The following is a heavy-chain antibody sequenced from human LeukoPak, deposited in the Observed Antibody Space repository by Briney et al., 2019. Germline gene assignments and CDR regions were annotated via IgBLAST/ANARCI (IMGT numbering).Heavy chain of an antibody. Sequence: SETLSLTCTVSGGSISSYYWSWIRQPPGKGLEWVGYIYYSGSTNYNPSLKSRVTISVDTSKNQFSLKLSSVTAADTAVYYCARNIVVVPAAIPSFGYWGQGTLVTVSS. CDR3: ARNIVVVPAAIPSFGY. CDR1: GGSISSYY. V-gene: IGHV4-59*08. J-gene: IGHJ4*02. CDR2: IYYSGST. D-gene: IGHD2-2*02.